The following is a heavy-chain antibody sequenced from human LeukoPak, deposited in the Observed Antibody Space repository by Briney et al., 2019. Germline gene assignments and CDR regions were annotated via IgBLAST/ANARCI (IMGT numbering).Heavy chain of an antibody. CDR2: IIPILGIA. D-gene: IGHD1-26*01. Sequence: SVKVSCKASGGTFSSYAISWVRQAPGQGLEWMGRIIPILGIANYAQKFQGRVTITADKSTSTAYMELSRLRSDDTAVYYCARGLVGATYYFDYWGQGTLVTVSS. V-gene: IGHV1-69*04. CDR3: ARGLVGATYYFDY. CDR1: GGTFSSYA. J-gene: IGHJ4*02.